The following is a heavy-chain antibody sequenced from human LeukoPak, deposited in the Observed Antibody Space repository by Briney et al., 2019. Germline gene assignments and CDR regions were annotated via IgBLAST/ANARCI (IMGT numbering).Heavy chain of an antibody. CDR3: ASGYYDSSGYYRDY. Sequence: PGRSLRLSCAASGFTFSDYYMSWVRQAPGKGLEWVSYISSSGSTIYYADSVKGRFTISRDNAKNSLYLQMNSLRAEDTAVYYCASGYYDSSGYYRDYWGQGTLVTVSS. CDR2: ISSSGSTI. CDR1: GFTFSDYY. D-gene: IGHD3-22*01. V-gene: IGHV3-11*01. J-gene: IGHJ4*02.